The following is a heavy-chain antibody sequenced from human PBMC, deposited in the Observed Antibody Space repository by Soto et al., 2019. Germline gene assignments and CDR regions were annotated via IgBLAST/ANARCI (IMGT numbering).Heavy chain of an antibody. V-gene: IGHV3-7*01. CDR2: LNQDGSAK. CDR1: GFTFSSYW. J-gene: IGHJ4*02. Sequence: GGSLRLSCTVSGFTFSSYWMSWVRQAPGKGLEWVANLNQDGSAKYYVDSMKGRFTISRDNAKNSLYLQMDNLRDEDRAVYYCAREAPVAQLDYWGQGTLVTVSS. D-gene: IGHD2-2*01. CDR3: AREAPVAQLDY.